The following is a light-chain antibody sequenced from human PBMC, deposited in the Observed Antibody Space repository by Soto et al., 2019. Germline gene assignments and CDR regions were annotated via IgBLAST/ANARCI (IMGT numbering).Light chain of an antibody. V-gene: IGKV3-20*01. J-gene: IGKJ5*01. CDR2: GAS. CDR3: QQYGSSAPIT. Sequence: IVLTQSQGTMSVSAVERGIICCSCSQSVSNNYLAWYQQKPGQAPRLLIYGASNRATGIPDRFSGSGSGTDFTLTIGRLEPEDFALYYCQQYGSSAPITFGQGTRLEIK. CDR1: QSVSNNY.